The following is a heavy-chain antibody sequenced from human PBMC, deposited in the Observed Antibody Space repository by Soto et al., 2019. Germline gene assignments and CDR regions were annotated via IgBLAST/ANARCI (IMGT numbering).Heavy chain of an antibody. D-gene: IGHD6-13*01. CDR1: GFTFSSYG. V-gene: IGHV3-30*18. Sequence: XESLSLTCAASGFTFSSYGMHWVRQAPGKGLEWVAVISYDGSNKYYADSVKGRFTISRDNSKNTLYLQMNSLRAEDTAVYYCAKDMGLGGSWDYGMDVWGQGTTVTVSS. J-gene: IGHJ6*02. CDR2: ISYDGSNK. CDR3: AKDMGLGGSWDYGMDV.